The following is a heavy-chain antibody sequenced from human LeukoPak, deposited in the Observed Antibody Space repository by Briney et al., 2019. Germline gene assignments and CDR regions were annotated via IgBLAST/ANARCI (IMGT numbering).Heavy chain of an antibody. J-gene: IGHJ4*02. V-gene: IGHV1-24*01. Sequence: ASVKVSCKVSGYTLTELSMHWVRQAPGKGLEWMGGFDPEDGETIYAQKFRGRVAMTEDTSTDTAYMELSSLRSEDTAVYYCAPSTIVGATLGFYWGQGTLVTVSS. CDR3: APSTIVGATLGFY. CDR2: FDPEDGET. CDR1: GYTLTELS. D-gene: IGHD1-26*01.